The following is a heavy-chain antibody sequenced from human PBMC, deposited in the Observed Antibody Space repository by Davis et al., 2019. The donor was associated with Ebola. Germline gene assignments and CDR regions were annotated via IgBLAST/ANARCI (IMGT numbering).Heavy chain of an antibody. CDR2: ISSSSSYI. CDR1: GFTFSSYS. Sequence: PGGSLRLSCAASGFTFSSYSMNWVRQAPGKGLEWVSSISSSSSYIYYADSVKGRFTISGDNAKNSLYLQMNSLRAEDTAVYYCARGRGGKSRYGMDVWGQGTTVTVSS. CDR3: ARGRGGKSRYGMDV. V-gene: IGHV3-21*01. J-gene: IGHJ6*02. D-gene: IGHD4-23*01.